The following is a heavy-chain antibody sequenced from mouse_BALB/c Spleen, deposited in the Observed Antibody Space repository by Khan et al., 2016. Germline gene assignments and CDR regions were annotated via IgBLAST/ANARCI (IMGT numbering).Heavy chain of an antibody. CDR1: GFNIKDTY. D-gene: IGHD1-1*01. J-gene: IGHJ2*01. V-gene: IGHV14-3*02. CDR2: IDPANGNT. CDR3: ADIYYCGSRLFGC. Sequence: VQLQQSGAEFVKPGASVKLSCTASGFNIKDTYIHWVRQRPEQGLEWIGRIDPANGNTKYDPKFQGKATITADTSSNTAYLQLSSLTSADTSVYYYADIYYCGSRLFGCWGQGATLTVSS.